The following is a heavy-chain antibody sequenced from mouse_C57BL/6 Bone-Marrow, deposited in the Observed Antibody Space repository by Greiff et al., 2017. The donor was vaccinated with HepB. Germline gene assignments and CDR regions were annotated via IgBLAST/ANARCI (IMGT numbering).Heavy chain of an antibody. V-gene: IGHV2-5*01. CDR2: IWRGGST. D-gene: IGHD1-1*01. J-gene: IGHJ1*03. Sequence: GFSLTSYGVHWVRQSPGKGLEWLGVIWRGGSTDYNAAFMSRLSITKDNSKSQVFFKMNSLQADDTAIYYCAKNPTYYYGSSYYWYFDVWGTGTTVTVSS. CDR3: AKNPTYYYGSSYYWYFDV. CDR1: GFSLTSYG.